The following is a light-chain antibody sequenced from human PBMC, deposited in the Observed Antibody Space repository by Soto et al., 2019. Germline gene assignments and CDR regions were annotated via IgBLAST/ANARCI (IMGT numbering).Light chain of an antibody. CDR3: QQLNSYPLT. J-gene: IGKJ4*01. CDR2: AAS. CDR1: QGISSY. V-gene: IGKV1-9*01. Sequence: IQLTQSPSSLSASVGDRVTITCRASQGISSYLTWYQQKPGKAPKLLIYAASTLQSGVPSRFSGSGSGTDFNLTISSLQPEDFATYHCQQLNSYPLTFGGGTKVEIK.